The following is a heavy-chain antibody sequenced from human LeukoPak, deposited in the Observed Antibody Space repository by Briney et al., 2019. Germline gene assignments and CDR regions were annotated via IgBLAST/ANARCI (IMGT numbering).Heavy chain of an antibody. V-gene: IGHV3-21*01. Sequence: GGSLRLSCAASGFTFSTSSMSWVRQAPGKGLEWVSSITTSSSYIYYADSVKGRFTFSRDNRRNTVYLQMNGLRPEDTAVYYCAKDRGWRELIDYWGQGTLVSVSS. J-gene: IGHJ4*02. CDR2: ITTSSSYI. CDR3: AKDRGWRELIDY. D-gene: IGHD1-7*01. CDR1: GFTFSTSS.